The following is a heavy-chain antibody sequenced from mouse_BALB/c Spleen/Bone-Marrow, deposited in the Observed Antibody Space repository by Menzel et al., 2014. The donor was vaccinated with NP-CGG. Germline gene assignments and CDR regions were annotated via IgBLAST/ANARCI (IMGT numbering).Heavy chain of an antibody. D-gene: IGHD4-1*02. V-gene: IGHV5-6-5*01. Sequence: EVKGEESGGGLVKPGGSLKLSCAASGFTFSTYAMSWVRQTPEKRLEWVASIGNGGSTYYQDSVKGRFTISRDNARNIRYLQMSRLRAEDTAMYYWARAPQLLYYFDYWGQGTTLTASS. CDR1: GFTFSTYA. CDR3: ARAPQLLYYFDY. CDR2: IGNGGST. J-gene: IGHJ2*01.